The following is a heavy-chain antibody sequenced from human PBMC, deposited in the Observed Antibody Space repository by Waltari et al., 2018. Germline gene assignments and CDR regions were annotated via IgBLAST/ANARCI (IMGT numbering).Heavy chain of an antibody. CDR1: GGSFGGYY. D-gene: IGHD6-13*01. CDR3: ASAAAACTIY. CDR2: IHHSGST. Sequence: QLQLQQWGAGLLKPSETLSLTRAFYGGSFGGYYWSWFRQPPGKGREWIGEIHHSGSTNNNPCLKRRVTISVETSKNQVSLRLSSVTAADTAVYYCASAAAACTIYWGQGTLVTVSS. J-gene: IGHJ4*02. V-gene: IGHV4-34*01.